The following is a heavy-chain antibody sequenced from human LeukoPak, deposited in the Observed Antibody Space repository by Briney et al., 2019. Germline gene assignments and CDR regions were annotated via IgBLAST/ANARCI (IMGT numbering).Heavy chain of an antibody. CDR3: AREVIGTFDY. V-gene: IGHV1-2*02. Sequence: ASVKVPCKASGYTFTGYYMHWVRQAPGQGLEWMGWINPNSGGTNYAQKFQGRVTMTRDTSTSTVYMELSSLRSEDTAVYYCAREVIGTFDYWGQGTLVTVSS. J-gene: IGHJ4*02. CDR1: GYTFTGYY. CDR2: INPNSGGT. D-gene: IGHD2/OR15-2a*01.